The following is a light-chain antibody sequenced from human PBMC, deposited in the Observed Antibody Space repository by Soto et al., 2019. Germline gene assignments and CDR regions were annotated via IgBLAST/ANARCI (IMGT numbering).Light chain of an antibody. Sequence: YVLAQPVSVSGSPRQSITISCTGTSSDVGGYNYVSWYQQHPGKAPKLMIYEVSNRPSGVSNRFSGSKSGNTASLTISGLQAEDEADYYCSSYTSSSTFYVFGPGTKVTVL. CDR1: SSDVGGYNY. CDR2: EVS. J-gene: IGLJ1*01. V-gene: IGLV2-14*01. CDR3: SSYTSSSTFYV.